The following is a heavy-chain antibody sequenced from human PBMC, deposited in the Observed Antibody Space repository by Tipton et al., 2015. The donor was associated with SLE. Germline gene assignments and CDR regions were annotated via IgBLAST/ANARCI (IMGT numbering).Heavy chain of an antibody. Sequence: LRLSCAVYGGSFSGYYWSWIRQPPGKGLEWIGSIYYSGSTYYNPSLKSRVTISVDTSKNQFSLKLTSVTAADTAVYYCARGPEQWLVNPHYFDYWGQGTLVTVSS. V-gene: IGHV4-34*01. CDR2: IYYSGST. CDR1: GGSFSGYY. CDR3: ARGPEQWLVNPHYFDY. J-gene: IGHJ4*02. D-gene: IGHD6-19*01.